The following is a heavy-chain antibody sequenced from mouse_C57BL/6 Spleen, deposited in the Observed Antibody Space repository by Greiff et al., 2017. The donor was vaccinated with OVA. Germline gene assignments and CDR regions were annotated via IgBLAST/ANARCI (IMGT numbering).Heavy chain of an antibody. Sequence: EVQVVESGGDLVKPGGSLKLSCAASGFTFSSYGMSWVRQTPDKRLEWVATISSGGSYTYYPDSVKGRFTISRDNAKNTLYLQMSSLKSEDTAMYYCARHLGEDFDYWGQGTTLTVSS. CDR2: ISSGGSYT. CDR3: ARHLGEDFDY. J-gene: IGHJ2*01. CDR1: GFTFSSYG. D-gene: IGHD4-1*01. V-gene: IGHV5-6*01.